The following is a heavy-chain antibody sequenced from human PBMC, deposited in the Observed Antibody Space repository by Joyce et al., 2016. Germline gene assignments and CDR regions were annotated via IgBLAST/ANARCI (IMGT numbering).Heavy chain of an antibody. Sequence: EVQLVESGGGLVQPGGSLRLSCAASGFSFNTYSINWVRQAQGKGLEWLSCISASSGTIDYADSVKGRFTISRDNAKNSVYLQMNSLRDEDTAVYYCARVGRTGYTCDYWGQGTLVTVSS. J-gene: IGHJ4*02. V-gene: IGHV3-48*02. CDR1: GFSFNTYS. CDR3: ARVGRTGYTCDY. D-gene: IGHD5-24*01. CDR2: ISASSGTI.